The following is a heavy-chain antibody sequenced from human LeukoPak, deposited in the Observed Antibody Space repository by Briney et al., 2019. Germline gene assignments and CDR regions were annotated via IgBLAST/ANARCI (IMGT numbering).Heavy chain of an antibody. CDR3: AKDVSYDSSGYYLLDY. V-gene: IGHV3-30*18. CDR2: ISYDGGNK. CDR1: GFTFSSYG. D-gene: IGHD3-22*01. Sequence: GGSLRLSCAAYGFTFSSYGMHWVRQAPGKGLEWVAVISYDGGNKYYADSVKGRFTISRDNSKNTLYLQMNSLRAEDTAVYYCAKDVSYDSSGYYLLDYWGQGTLVTVSS. J-gene: IGHJ4*02.